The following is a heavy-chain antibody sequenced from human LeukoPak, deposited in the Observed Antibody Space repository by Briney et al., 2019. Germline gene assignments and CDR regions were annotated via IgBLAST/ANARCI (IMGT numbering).Heavy chain of an antibody. J-gene: IGHJ6*02. V-gene: IGHV3-49*04. CDR3: TRGDLYGSGSYYNYGMDV. CDR2: IRSKAYGGTT. D-gene: IGHD3-10*01. Sequence: GGSLRLSYTASGFTFGDYAMSWVRQAPGKGLEWVGFIRSKAYGGTTEYAASVKGRFTISRDDSKSIAYLQMNSLKTEDTAVYYCTRGDLYGSGSYYNYGMDVWGQGTTVTVSS. CDR1: GFTFGDYA.